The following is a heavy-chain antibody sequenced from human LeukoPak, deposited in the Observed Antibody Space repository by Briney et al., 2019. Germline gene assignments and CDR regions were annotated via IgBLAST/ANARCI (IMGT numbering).Heavy chain of an antibody. J-gene: IGHJ6*03. D-gene: IGHD1-14*01. CDR3: ARGRDTPGYYYYYMDV. Sequence: SETLSLTRTVSGGSISSYYWSWIRQPAGKGLEWIGRIYTSGSTNYNPSLKSRVTISVDKSKNQFSLKLSSVTAADTAVYYCARGRDTPGYYYYYMDVWGKGTTVTVSS. CDR2: IYTSGST. CDR1: GGSISSYY. V-gene: IGHV4-4*07.